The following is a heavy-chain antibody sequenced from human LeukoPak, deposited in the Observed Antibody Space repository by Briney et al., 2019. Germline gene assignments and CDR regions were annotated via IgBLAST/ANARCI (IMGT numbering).Heavy chain of an antibody. J-gene: IGHJ4*02. D-gene: IGHD5-12*01. CDR3: AKEREYSGHDYPLDY. CDR2: INPSGGGT. CDR1: GYAFIKYY. Sequence: ASVTLSFKAAGYAFIKYYMHWVRQAPGQGLDWKGIINPSGGGTDYSQKFQGRGTITSDTSTSTVYMELSSLTSEDTAVYYCAKEREYSGHDYPLDYWGQGTLVTVSS. V-gene: IGHV1-46*01.